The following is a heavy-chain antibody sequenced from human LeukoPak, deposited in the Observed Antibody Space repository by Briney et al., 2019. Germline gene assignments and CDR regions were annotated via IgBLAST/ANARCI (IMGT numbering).Heavy chain of an antibody. D-gene: IGHD7-27*01. CDR1: GFTFSSYS. Sequence: PGGSLRLSCAASGFTFSSYSMNWVRQAPGKGLEWVSSISSSSSYIYYRDSVKGRFTISRDNAKNSLYLQMNSLRAEDTAVYYCARDSHWAFDYWGQGTLVTVSS. J-gene: IGHJ4*02. CDR3: ARDSHWAFDY. CDR2: ISSSSSYI. V-gene: IGHV3-21*01.